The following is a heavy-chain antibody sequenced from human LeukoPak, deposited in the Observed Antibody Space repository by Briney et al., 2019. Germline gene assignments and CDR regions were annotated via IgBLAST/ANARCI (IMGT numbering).Heavy chain of an antibody. CDR3: ARGMREARYFFDY. V-gene: IGHV3-21*01. CDR1: GFTFSSYS. D-gene: IGHD3-10*01. CDR2: ISSSSSYM. Sequence: GGPLRLSCAASGFTFSSYSMNWVRQAPGKGPEWVSSISSSSSYMYYADSAKGRFTISRDNARNSLYLQMNSLRAEDTAVYYCARGMREARYFFDYWGQGTLVTVSS. J-gene: IGHJ4*02.